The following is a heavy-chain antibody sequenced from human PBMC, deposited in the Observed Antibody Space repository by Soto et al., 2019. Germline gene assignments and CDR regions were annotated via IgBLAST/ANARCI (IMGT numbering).Heavy chain of an antibody. Sequence: QVQLVQSGAEVKKPGSSVKVSCKASGGTFSSYAISWVRQAPGQGLEWMGGIIPIFGTANYAQKFQGRVTITADESTSTACMELSSLRSEDTAVYYCARDGITIFGVVIMGYYGMDVWGQGTTVTVSS. D-gene: IGHD3-3*01. V-gene: IGHV1-69*01. J-gene: IGHJ6*02. CDR3: ARDGITIFGVVIMGYYGMDV. CDR2: IIPIFGTA. CDR1: GGTFSSYA.